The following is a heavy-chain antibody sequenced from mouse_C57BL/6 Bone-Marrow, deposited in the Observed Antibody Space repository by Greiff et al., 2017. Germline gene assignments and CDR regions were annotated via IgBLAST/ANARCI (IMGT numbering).Heavy chain of an antibody. CDR2: ISSGGDYI. D-gene: IGHD1-1*01. V-gene: IGHV5-9-1*02. CDR3: TRVGYYGSPFDY. CDR1: GFTFSSYA. J-gene: IGHJ2*01. Sequence: EVKLVESGEGLVKPGGSLKLSCAASGFTFSSYAMSWVRQTPEKRLEWVAYISSGGDYIYYADTVKGRFTISRDNARNTLYLQMSSLKSEDTAMYYCTRVGYYGSPFDYWGQGTTLTVSS.